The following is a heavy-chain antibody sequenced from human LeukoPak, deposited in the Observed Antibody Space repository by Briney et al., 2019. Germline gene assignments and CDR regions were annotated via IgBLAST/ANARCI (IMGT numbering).Heavy chain of an antibody. CDR2: ISYDGSNK. J-gene: IGHJ4*02. D-gene: IGHD3-10*01. Sequence: AGGSLRLSCAASGFTFSSYAMHWVRQAPGKGLEWVAVISYDGSNKYYADSVKGRFTISRDNSKNTLYLQMNSLRAEDTAVYYCAKDRSARGSGSYYTVFDYWGQGTLVTVSS. CDR3: AKDRSARGSGSYYTVFDY. CDR1: GFTFSSYA. V-gene: IGHV3-30-3*01.